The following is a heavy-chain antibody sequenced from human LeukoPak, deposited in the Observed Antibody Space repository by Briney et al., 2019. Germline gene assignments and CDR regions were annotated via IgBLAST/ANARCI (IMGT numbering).Heavy chain of an antibody. Sequence: GRPLRLSCAASGFTFSSYAMHWVRQAPGKGLEWVAVISYDGSNKYYADSVKGRFTISRDNSKNTLYLQMNSLRAEDTAVYYCASVMVRGVITIAFDIWGQGTMVTVSS. J-gene: IGHJ3*02. CDR1: GFTFSSYA. CDR3: ASVMVRGVITIAFDI. D-gene: IGHD3-10*01. V-gene: IGHV3-30-3*01. CDR2: ISYDGSNK.